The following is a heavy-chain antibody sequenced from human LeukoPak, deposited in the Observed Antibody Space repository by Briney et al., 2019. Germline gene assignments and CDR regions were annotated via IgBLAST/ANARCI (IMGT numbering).Heavy chain of an antibody. D-gene: IGHD3-9*01. Sequence: PGGSLRLSCAASGFTFSSYVMHWVRQAPGKGLEWVALISYDGSNKYYAYADSVKGRFTISRDNSKNTLYLQMNSLRAEDTAVYYCARDSDLTYYDILTGYLGTFDHWGEGTLVTVSS. V-gene: IGHV3-30*04. CDR3: ARDSDLTYYDILTGYLGTFDH. J-gene: IGHJ4*02. CDR1: GFTFSSYV. CDR2: ISYDGSNK.